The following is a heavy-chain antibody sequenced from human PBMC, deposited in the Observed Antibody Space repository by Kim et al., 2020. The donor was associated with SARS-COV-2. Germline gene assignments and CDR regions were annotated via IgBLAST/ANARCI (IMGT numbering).Heavy chain of an antibody. V-gene: IGHV4-34*01. Sequence: GSTDYNPSHKSRVTIPVDTSKNQFSLNLSSVTAADTAVYYCARGGTSFDYWGQGTLVTVSS. CDR2: GST. CDR3: ARGGTSFDY. J-gene: IGHJ4*02.